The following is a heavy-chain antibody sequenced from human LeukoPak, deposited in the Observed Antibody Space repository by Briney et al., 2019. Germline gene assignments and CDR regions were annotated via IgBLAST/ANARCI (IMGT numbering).Heavy chain of an antibody. CDR2: ISSDGSNK. CDR1: GFTFSSYA. J-gene: IGHJ6*03. CDR3: ARDQITTVRGIIARSTPYYDYHYMDV. D-gene: IGHD3-10*01. Sequence: PGGSLRLSCAASGFTFSSYAMRWVRQAPGKGLEWVAVISSDGSNKYYADSVKGRFTISRDNSKNTLYLQMNSLRADDTAVYYCARDQITTVRGIIARSTPYYDYHYMDVWGKGTTVTVSS. V-gene: IGHV3-30*04.